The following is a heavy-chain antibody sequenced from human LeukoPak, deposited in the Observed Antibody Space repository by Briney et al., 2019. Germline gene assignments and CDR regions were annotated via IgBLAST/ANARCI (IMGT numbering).Heavy chain of an antibody. CDR2: IKHRGRS. Sequence: ASETLSLTCSVSGSSIGSDYYWGWVRQPPGKGLEWIGSIKHRGRSYYNPSLKSRVTISVDTSKNQFSLQLSSVTAADTAVYYCARVVGATSIDYWGQGILVTVSS. CDR3: ARVVGATSIDY. J-gene: IGHJ4*02. CDR1: GSSIGSDYY. V-gene: IGHV4-38-2*02. D-gene: IGHD2-15*01.